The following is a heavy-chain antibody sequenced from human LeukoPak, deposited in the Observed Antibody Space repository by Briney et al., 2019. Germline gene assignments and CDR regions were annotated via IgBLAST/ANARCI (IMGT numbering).Heavy chain of an antibody. D-gene: IGHD6-6*01. CDR3: ASVSMAAASIRAFDI. J-gene: IGHJ3*02. Sequence: SETLSLTCTVSGGSISSYYWSWIRQPPGKGLEWIGYIYHSGSTNYNPSLKSRVTISVDTSKNQFSLKLSSVTAADTAVYYCASVSMAAASIRAFDIWGQGTMVTVSS. CDR1: GGSISSYY. CDR2: IYHSGST. V-gene: IGHV4-59*01.